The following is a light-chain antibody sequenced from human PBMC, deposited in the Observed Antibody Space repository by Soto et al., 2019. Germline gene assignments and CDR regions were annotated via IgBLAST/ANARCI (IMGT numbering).Light chain of an antibody. CDR2: EAS. J-gene: IGKJ1*01. CDR1: QRFXGN. CDR3: QQYQTGPRT. V-gene: IGKV3-15*01. Sequence: IVLTQSPAALSVSPGERATLTCRASQRFXGNFAWFQHKPGQAPRVLLAEASTRATGGPARLSGSGSRTDFTLTISGLHSDDPAIYYFQQYQTGPRTFGQGTKVDI.